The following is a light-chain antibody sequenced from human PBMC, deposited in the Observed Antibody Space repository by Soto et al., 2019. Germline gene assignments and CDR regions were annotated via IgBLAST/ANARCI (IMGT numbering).Light chain of an antibody. CDR2: DVS. CDR3: SSYTSSSV. J-gene: IGLJ2*01. CDR1: SSDVGGYNY. V-gene: IGLV2-14*01. Sequence: QSALTQPASVSGSPGQSITISCTGTSSDVGGYNYVSWYQQHPGKAPKLMIYDVSNRPSGVSNRFSGSKSGNTASLTISGLQAEYEADYYCSSYTSSSVFGGGTQLTVL.